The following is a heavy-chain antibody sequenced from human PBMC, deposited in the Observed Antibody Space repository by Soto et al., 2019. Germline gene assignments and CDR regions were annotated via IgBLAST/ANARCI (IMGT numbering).Heavy chain of an antibody. CDR1: GGSISSGGYY. V-gene: IGHV4-31*03. CDR3: ARVYGDYVNNWFDP. D-gene: IGHD4-17*01. CDR2: IYYSGST. Sequence: TSETLSLTCTVSGGSISSGGYYWSWIRQHPGKGLEWIGYIYYSGSTYYNPSLKSRVTISVDTSKNQFSLKLSSVTAADTAVYYCARVYGDYVNNWFDPWGQGTLVTVS. J-gene: IGHJ5*02.